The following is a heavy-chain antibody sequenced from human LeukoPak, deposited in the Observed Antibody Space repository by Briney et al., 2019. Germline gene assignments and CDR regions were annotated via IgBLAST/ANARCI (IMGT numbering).Heavy chain of an antibody. Sequence: SETLSLTCTVSGGSISNSNSCWGWVRQPPGEGLEWIGSIYYSGSTYYNPSLKSRVTISVDTSKNQLSLKLSSVTAADTTVYYCVTSESYYYFVYWGQGTLVTVSS. CDR2: IYYSGST. D-gene: IGHD2-2*01. V-gene: IGHV4-39*01. CDR3: VTSESYYYFVY. CDR1: GGSISNSNSC. J-gene: IGHJ4*02.